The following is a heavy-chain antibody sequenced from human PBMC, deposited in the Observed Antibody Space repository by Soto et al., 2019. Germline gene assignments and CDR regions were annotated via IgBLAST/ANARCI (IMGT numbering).Heavy chain of an antibody. J-gene: IGHJ4*02. D-gene: IGHD6-13*01. CDR3: ARGRVYSSSWYGDY. V-gene: IGHV3-30-3*01. CDR2: ISYDGSNK. Sequence: QVQLVESGGGVVQPGRSLRLSCAASGFTLSSYAMHWVRQAPGKGLEWVAVISYDGSNKYYADSVKGRFTISIDNSLYLQMNRLRAEDTAVYYCARGRVYSSSWYGDYWGQGTLVTVSS. CDR1: GFTLSSYA.